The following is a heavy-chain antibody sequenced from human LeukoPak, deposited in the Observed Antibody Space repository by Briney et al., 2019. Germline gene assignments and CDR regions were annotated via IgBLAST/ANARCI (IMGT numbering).Heavy chain of an antibody. CDR1: GGSISSYY. Sequence: PSETLSLTCTVSGGSISSYYWSWIRQPPGKGLEWIGYIYYSGSTNYNPSLKSRVTISVDTSKNQFSLKLSSVTAADTTVYYCAREGRPAYSSSWNWGQGTLVTVSS. J-gene: IGHJ4*02. CDR2: IYYSGST. CDR3: AREGRPAYSSSWN. V-gene: IGHV4-59*12. D-gene: IGHD6-6*01.